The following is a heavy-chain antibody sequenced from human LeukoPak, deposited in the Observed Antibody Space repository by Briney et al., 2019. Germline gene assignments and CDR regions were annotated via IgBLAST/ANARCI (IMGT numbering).Heavy chain of an antibody. J-gene: IGHJ4*02. CDR2: ISSNGGST. CDR3: AKVVREKSSGWYYFDY. Sequence: GGSLRLSRAASGFTFSSYAMHWVRQAPGKGLEYVSAISSNGGSTYYANSVKGRFTISRDNSKNTLYLQMNSLRAEDTAVYYCAKVVREKSSGWYYFDYWGQGTLVTVSS. CDR1: GFTFSSYA. D-gene: IGHD6-19*01. V-gene: IGHV3-64*01.